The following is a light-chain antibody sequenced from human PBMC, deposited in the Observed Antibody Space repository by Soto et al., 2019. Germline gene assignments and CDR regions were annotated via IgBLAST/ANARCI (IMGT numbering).Light chain of an antibody. J-gene: IGKJ5*01. CDR2: DAS. V-gene: IGKV3-11*01. CDR1: QSVSTF. Sequence: EIVLTQSPVTLSLSPGERATLSCRASQSVSTFLGWYQQKPGQAPRLLISDASNRATGIPARFSGSGSGTDFTLTISSLEPEDFAIYYCQQRSNWPPTFGQGTRLEMK. CDR3: QQRSNWPPT.